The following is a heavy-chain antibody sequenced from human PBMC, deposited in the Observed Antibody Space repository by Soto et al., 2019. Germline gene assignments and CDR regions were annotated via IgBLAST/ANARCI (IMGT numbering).Heavy chain of an antibody. Sequence: GGSLRLSCAASGFTFSSYAMSWVRQAPGKGLEWVSAISGSGGSTYYADSVKGRFTISRDNAKNSLYLQMNSLRAEDTAVYYCARGFGWELLEAFDIWGQGTMVTVSS. V-gene: IGHV3-23*01. J-gene: IGHJ3*02. D-gene: IGHD1-26*01. CDR2: ISGSGGST. CDR3: ARGFGWELLEAFDI. CDR1: GFTFSSYA.